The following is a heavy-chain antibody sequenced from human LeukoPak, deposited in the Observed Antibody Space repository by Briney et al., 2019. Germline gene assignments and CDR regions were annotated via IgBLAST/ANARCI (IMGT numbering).Heavy chain of an antibody. D-gene: IGHD6-13*01. V-gene: IGHV3-7*01. Sequence: PGGSLRLSCAASGFTFSDYWMNWMRQAPGKXLEWVANIKYDGDEEYYVDSVKGRFTISRDNAKNSLYLQLNSLRVEDTAVYYCKSGGAAPGSFDNWGQGTLVTVSP. CDR2: IKYDGDEE. CDR3: KSGGAAPGSFDN. CDR1: GFTFSDYW. J-gene: IGHJ4*02.